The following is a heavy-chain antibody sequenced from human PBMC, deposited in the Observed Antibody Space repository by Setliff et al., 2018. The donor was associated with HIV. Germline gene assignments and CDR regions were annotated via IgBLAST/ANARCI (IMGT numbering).Heavy chain of an antibody. Sequence: GASVKVSCKASGYSFTTYGISWVRQAPGQGLEWVGWTSVYDGQTLYAQKVQDRITVTMDIPKDTAYMELRGLTPDDTAVYYCARGHHFYWYFDLWGPGTLVTVSS. J-gene: IGHJ2*01. CDR2: TSVYDGQT. CDR3: ARGHHFYWYFDL. CDR1: GYSFTTYG. V-gene: IGHV1-18*01.